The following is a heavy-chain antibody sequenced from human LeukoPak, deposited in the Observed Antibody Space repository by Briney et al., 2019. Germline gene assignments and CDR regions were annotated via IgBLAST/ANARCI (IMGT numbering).Heavy chain of an antibody. J-gene: IGHJ2*01. CDR3: ARDVLGWGSNWYVDL. V-gene: IGHV4-4*07. D-gene: IGHD3-16*01. Sequence: SETLSLTCTVSGGSISYYYWSWIRQSAGKGLEWIGRVYTSGSTNDNPSLKSRVTMSVDTSKNQFSLRLSSVTAADTAVYYCARDVLGWGSNWYVDLWGRGTLVTVSS. CDR1: GGSISYYY. CDR2: VYTSGST.